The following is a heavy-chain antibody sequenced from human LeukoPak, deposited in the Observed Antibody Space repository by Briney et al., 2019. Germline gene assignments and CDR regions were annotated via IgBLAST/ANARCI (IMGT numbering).Heavy chain of an antibody. CDR3: ARVPFYDYVWGSYRSSQYFDY. J-gene: IGHJ4*02. CDR2: IYHSGST. Sequence: SETLSLTCTVSGGSISSGSYYWGWIRQPPGKGLEWIGSIYHSGSTYYNPSLKSRVTISVDTSKNQFSLKLSSVTAADTAVYYCARVPFYDYVWGSYRSSQYFDYWGQGTLVTVSS. V-gene: IGHV4-39*07. CDR1: GGSISSGSYY. D-gene: IGHD3-16*02.